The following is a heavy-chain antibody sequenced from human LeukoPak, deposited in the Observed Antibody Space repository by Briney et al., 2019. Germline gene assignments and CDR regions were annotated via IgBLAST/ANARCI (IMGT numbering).Heavy chain of an antibody. V-gene: IGHV1-24*01. CDR1: GYTLTELS. J-gene: IGHJ5*02. CDR2: FDPEDGET. D-gene: IGHD1-26*01. CDR3: ATASGSYEWFDP. Sequence: ASVKVSCKVSGYTLTELSMHWVRQAPGKGLERMGGFDPEDGETIYAQKFQGRVTMTEDTSTDTAYMELSSLRSEDTAVYYCATASGSYEWFDPWGQGTLVTVSS.